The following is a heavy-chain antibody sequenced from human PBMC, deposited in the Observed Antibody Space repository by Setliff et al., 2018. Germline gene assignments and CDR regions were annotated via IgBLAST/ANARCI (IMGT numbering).Heavy chain of an antibody. J-gene: IGHJ4*02. CDR3: ARVDSFWSGPIDY. CDR2: INHSGST. CDR1: GGSFSGYY. V-gene: IGHV4-34*01. Sequence: PSETLSLTCAVYGGSFSGYYWSWIRQPPGKGLEWIGEINHSGSTNYNPSLKSRVTISVDTSKNQFSLKLSSVTAADTAVYYCARVDSFWSGPIDYWGQGTLVTVSS. D-gene: IGHD3-3*01.